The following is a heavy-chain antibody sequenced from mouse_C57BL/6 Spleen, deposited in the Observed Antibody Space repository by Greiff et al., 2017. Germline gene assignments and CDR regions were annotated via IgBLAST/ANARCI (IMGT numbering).Heavy chain of an antibody. CDR3: ARGDYYGSSLYAMDY. CDR1: GFSLTSYA. D-gene: IGHD1-1*01. J-gene: IGHJ4*01. Sequence: VQGVESGPGLVAPSQSLSITCTVSGFSLTSYAISWVRQPPGKGLEWLGVIWTGGGTNYNSALKSRLSISKDNSKSQVFLKMNSLQTDDTARYYCARGDYYGSSLYAMDYWGQGTSVTVSS. CDR2: IWTGGGT. V-gene: IGHV2-9-1*01.